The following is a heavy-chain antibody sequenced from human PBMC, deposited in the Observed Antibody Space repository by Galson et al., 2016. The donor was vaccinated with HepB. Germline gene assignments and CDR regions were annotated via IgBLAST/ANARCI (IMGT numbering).Heavy chain of an antibody. CDR3: ATGIVVAGKYYYHYMDV. D-gene: IGHD6-19*01. J-gene: IGHJ6*03. V-gene: IGHV4-39*01. CDR2: IYSNEDT. Sequence: SETLSLTCIVSGGSISSDYYWGWIRQPPGRGLEWIGSIYSNEDTFYNPSLKSRVTISVDTPKNQFSLRLDSVTAADTGLYYCATGIVVAGKYYYHYMDVWGLGTLVTVSS. CDR1: GGSISSDYY.